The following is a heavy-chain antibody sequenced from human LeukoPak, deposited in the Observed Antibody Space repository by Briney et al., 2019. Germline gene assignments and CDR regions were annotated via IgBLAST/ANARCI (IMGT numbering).Heavy chain of an antibody. D-gene: IGHD1-26*01. V-gene: IGHV3-7*01. Sequence: GGSLRLSCAASGFTFSRSWMSWVRQAPGKGLEWVANIRQDGSEKSHADSVKGRFTISRDNAKNSLFLQMNSLRVEDTALYYCARDWSKGATDYWGQGTLVTVSS. J-gene: IGHJ4*02. CDR1: GFTFSRSW. CDR2: IRQDGSEK. CDR3: ARDWSKGATDY.